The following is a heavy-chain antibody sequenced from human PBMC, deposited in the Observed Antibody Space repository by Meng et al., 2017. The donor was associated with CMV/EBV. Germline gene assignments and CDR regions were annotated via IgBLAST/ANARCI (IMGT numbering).Heavy chain of an antibody. CDR3: ARGRETTIFGDFDY. CDR1: GYTFTGYY. Sequence: ASVKVSCKASGYTFTGYYMHWVRQAPGQGLEWMGWINPNSGGTNYAQKFQGRVTMTRDTSISTAYMELSRLRSDDTAVYYCARGRETTIFGDFDYWGQGTLVTVSS. V-gene: IGHV1-2*02. J-gene: IGHJ4*02. CDR2: INPNSGGT. D-gene: IGHD3-3*01.